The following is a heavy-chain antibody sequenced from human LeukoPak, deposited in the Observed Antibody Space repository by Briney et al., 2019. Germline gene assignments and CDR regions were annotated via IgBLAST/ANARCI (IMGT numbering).Heavy chain of an antibody. Sequence: GGSXXLSCAASGFTVSSNYMSWVRQAPGKGLEWVSVIYSGGSTYYPDSVKRRFTISRDNSKNTLYLQMNSLRAEDTAVYYCARDRSTVTGDYWGQGTLVTVSS. CDR1: GFTVSSNY. V-gene: IGHV3-66*02. CDR3: ARDRSTVTGDY. D-gene: IGHD4-17*01. J-gene: IGHJ4*02. CDR2: IYSGGST.